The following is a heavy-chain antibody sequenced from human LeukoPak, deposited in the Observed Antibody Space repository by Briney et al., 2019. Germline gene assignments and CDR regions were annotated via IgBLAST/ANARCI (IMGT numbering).Heavy chain of an antibody. V-gene: IGHV3-30-3*01. CDR2: ISYDGSNK. D-gene: IGHD4-17*01. J-gene: IGHJ5*02. Sequence: GGSLRLSCAASGFTFSSYAMHWVRQAPGKGLEWVAVISYDGSNKYYADSVKGRFTISRDNSKNTLYLQMNSLRAEDTAVYYCAREGHDYGDYAGWFDPWGQGTLVTVSS. CDR1: GFTFSSYA. CDR3: AREGHDYGDYAGWFDP.